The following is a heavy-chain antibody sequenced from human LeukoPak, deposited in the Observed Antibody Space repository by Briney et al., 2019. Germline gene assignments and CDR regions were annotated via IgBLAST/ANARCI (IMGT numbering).Heavy chain of an antibody. V-gene: IGHV3-23*01. D-gene: IGHD3-3*01. Sequence: GGSLRLSCAASGFTFSGYAMSWVRQAPGKGLEWVSTISGSGGSTFYADSVKGRFTISRDNSKDTLYLQMNRLRAEDTAVYYCAKGYDFWSGGLDYWGQGTLVTVSS. CDR3: AKGYDFWSGGLDY. CDR1: GFTFSGYA. CDR2: ISGSGGST. J-gene: IGHJ4*02.